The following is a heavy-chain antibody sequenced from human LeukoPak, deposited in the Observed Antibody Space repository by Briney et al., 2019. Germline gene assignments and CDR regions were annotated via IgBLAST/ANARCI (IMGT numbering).Heavy chain of an antibody. CDR2: ISAYNGNT. J-gene: IGHJ6*02. CDR3: ASSGYPDYYYYGMDV. Sequence: ASVKVSCKASGYTFTSYGISWVRQAPGQGLEWMGWISAYNGNTNYAQKLQGRVTMTTDTSTSIAYMELRSLRSDDTAVYYRASSGYPDYYYYGMDVWGQGTTVTVSS. CDR1: GYTFTSYG. D-gene: IGHD3-22*01. V-gene: IGHV1-18*01.